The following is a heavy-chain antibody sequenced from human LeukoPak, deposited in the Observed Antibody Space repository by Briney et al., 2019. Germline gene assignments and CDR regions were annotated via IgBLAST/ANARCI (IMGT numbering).Heavy chain of an antibody. CDR3: AREGVNVDRGWFDP. CDR2: ISSSGSST. D-gene: IGHD5-12*01. CDR1: GFIFSDYY. J-gene: IGHJ5*02. V-gene: IGHV3-11*04. Sequence: GGSLRLSCAASGFIFSDYYMSWIRQAPGKGLEWVSYISSSGSSTYYADSVKGRFTISRDNSKNTLYLQMNSLRVEDTAVYYCAREGVNVDRGWFDPWGQGILVTVSS.